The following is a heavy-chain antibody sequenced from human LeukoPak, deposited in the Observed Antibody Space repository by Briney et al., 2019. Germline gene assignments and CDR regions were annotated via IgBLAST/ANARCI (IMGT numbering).Heavy chain of an antibody. J-gene: IGHJ6*02. V-gene: IGHV4-34*01. CDR1: GGSFSGYY. CDR2: INHRGVT. CDR3: ARINAASSGWPGEHYYIMDV. Sequence: SETLSLTCAVYGGSFSGYYWSWIRQPPGKGLEWVVEINHRGVTNYSPPLKSRVTISMDTSKNQFSLKLNSVTAADTAAYYCARINAASSGWPGEHYYIMDVWCQGTPVTVSS. D-gene: IGHD6-19*01.